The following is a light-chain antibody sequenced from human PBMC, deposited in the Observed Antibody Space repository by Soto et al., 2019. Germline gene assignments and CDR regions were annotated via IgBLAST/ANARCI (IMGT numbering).Light chain of an antibody. V-gene: IGKV3-11*01. CDR1: QSVSSH. J-gene: IGKJ5*01. CDR2: DAS. CDR3: QQGGNWPLT. Sequence: EIVLTQSQATLSLSPGERATVSCRASQSVSSHLAWYQQKRGQAPRLLIYDASSRATGIPARFSGSGSGTDFTLTISSLEPEDFAVYYCQQGGNWPLTFGQGTRLEMK.